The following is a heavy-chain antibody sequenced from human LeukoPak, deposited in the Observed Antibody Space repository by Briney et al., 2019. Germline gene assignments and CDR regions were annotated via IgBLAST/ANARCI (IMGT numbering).Heavy chain of an antibody. CDR3: AREAYSSSSGDWFDP. D-gene: IGHD6-6*01. V-gene: IGHV3-23*01. CDR2: ISGSGTNT. CDR1: GFTFSSYA. J-gene: IGHJ5*02. Sequence: GGSLRLSCAASGFTFSSYAMNWVRQAPGKGLEWVSGISGSGTNTDYIDSVKGRFTISRDNSKNTLYLQMNSLRAEDTAVYYCAREAYSSSSGDWFDPWGQGTLVTVSS.